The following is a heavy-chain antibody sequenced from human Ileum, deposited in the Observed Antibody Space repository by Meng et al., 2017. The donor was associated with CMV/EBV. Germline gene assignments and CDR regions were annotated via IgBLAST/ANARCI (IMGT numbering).Heavy chain of an antibody. CDR2: IYSSGST. D-gene: IGHD6-19*01. Sequence: GQLQEAGPGLVKPSETLSPTCTVSGGSTSGFCCSWIRQPAGKGLEWIGRIYSSGSTFYTPSLESRVTMSIDTSKNQFSLRLASVTAADTAVYFCAKEQSIGIAVTGIFDFWGQGALVTVSS. CDR3: AKEQSIGIAVTGIFDF. V-gene: IGHV4-4*07. J-gene: IGHJ4*02. CDR1: GGSTSGFC.